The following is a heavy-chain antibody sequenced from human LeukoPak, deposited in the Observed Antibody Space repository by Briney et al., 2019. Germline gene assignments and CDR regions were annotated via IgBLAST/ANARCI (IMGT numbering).Heavy chain of an antibody. CDR2: INQDGSKK. Sequence: GGSLRLSCVAYGFTFSHYWMTWVRQAPGKGLEWLANINQDGSKKNYVDSVKGRFTISRDNAKNSLYLQMNNLRAEDTAVYYCAVNLPFDYWGQGTLVTVSS. CDR3: AVNLPFDY. J-gene: IGHJ4*02. V-gene: IGHV3-7*01. CDR1: GFTFSHYW.